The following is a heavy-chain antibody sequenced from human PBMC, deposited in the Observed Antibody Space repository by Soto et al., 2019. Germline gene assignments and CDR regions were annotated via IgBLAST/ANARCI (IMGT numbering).Heavy chain of an antibody. J-gene: IGHJ4*02. CDR3: ARELNSYGWLGY. CDR2: IYSGGST. Sequence: GSLRLSCAACGFTVSNNYMSWVRQAPGKGLEWVSVIYSGGSTYYADSVKGRFTISRDNSKNTLYLQMNSLRAEDTAVYYCARELNSYGWLGYWGQGTLVTASS. CDR1: GFTVSNNY. V-gene: IGHV3-53*01. D-gene: IGHD6-19*01.